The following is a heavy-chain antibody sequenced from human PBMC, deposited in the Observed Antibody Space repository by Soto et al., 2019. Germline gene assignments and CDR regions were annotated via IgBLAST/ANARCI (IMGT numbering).Heavy chain of an antibody. CDR3: ARDQFYYDSSGYYFNGAFDI. CDR1: GGTCSSYA. D-gene: IGHD3-22*01. Sequence: QVQLVQSGAEVKKPGSSVKVSCKASGGTCSSYAISWVRQAPGQGLEWMGGIIPIFGTANYAQKFQGRVTITAVEATSTAYMGLSSLRSEDTAVYYCARDQFYYDSSGYYFNGAFDIWGEGTMVTVSS. V-gene: IGHV1-69*01. CDR2: IIPIFGTA. J-gene: IGHJ3*02.